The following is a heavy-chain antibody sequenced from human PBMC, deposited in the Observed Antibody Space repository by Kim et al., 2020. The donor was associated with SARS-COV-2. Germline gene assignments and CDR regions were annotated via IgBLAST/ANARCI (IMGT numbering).Heavy chain of an antibody. D-gene: IGHD3-10*01. V-gene: IGHV3-15*01. CDR2: IKTKSDGRTT. CDR1: GFTFSDAW. J-gene: IGHJ3*01. CDR3: GTGSAFDF. Sequence: GGSLRLSCAASGFTFSDAWMSWARQAPGKGLEWVGRIKTKSDGRTTDYGAPVKGRFTISRDDSRNTLYLQMDSLKSEDTGVYYCGTGSAFDFWGQGTMVTVSS.